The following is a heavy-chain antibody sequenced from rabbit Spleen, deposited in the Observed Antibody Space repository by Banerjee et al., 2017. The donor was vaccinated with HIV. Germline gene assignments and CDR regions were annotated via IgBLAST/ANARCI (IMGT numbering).Heavy chain of an antibody. CDR1: GFSFSNSYY. CDR3: ARDMGGVIGWNFGW. V-gene: IGHV1S40*01. J-gene: IGHJ3*01. D-gene: IGHD4-1*01. CDR2: IYGDSGGSA. Sequence: QSLEESGGDLVKPGASLTLTCTASGFSFSNSYYLCWFRQAPGKGLECIACIYGDSGGSAWYASWAKGRFTISRTSSTTVTLQLTSLTAADTATYFCARDMGGVIGWNFGWWGQGTLVTVS.